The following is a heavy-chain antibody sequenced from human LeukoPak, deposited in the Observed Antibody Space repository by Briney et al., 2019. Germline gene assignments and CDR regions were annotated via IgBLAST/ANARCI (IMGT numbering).Heavy chain of an antibody. V-gene: IGHV4-59*12. J-gene: IGHJ4*02. CDR1: GGSISSYY. CDR3: ARDSYGTDY. Sequence: PSETLSLTCTVSGGSISSYYWSWIRQPPGKGLEWIGYMYYTGSTNYKSSLRSRVTISVDTSKNQFSLNLRSVTAADTAVYYCARDSYGTDYWGQGTLVTVSS. CDR2: MYYTGST. D-gene: IGHD5-18*01.